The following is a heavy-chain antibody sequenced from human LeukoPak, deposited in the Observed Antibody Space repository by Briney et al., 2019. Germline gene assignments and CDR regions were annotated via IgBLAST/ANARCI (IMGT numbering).Heavy chain of an antibody. J-gene: IGHJ4*02. Sequence: GGSLRLSWAASGFIFSDHWMHWVRQAPGKGLVWLSRINNDGSSTIYADSVKGRFTFSGDNAENTLFLEMSSLRVEDTAVYYCVRVRNNFWSGHHSIFDSWGQGTLVTVSS. V-gene: IGHV3-74*01. D-gene: IGHD3-3*01. CDR1: GFIFSDHW. CDR2: INNDGSST. CDR3: VRVRNNFWSGHHSIFDS.